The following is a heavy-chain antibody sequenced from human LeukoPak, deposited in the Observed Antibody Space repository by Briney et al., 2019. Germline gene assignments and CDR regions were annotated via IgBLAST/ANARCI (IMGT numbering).Heavy chain of an antibody. V-gene: IGHV4-4*07. CDR2: IYTTGGT. CDR1: GSSISGYY. CDR3: ARGAQTYYDKAPVDY. Sequence: PSETLSLTCTVSGSSISGYYWSWIRQPAGKGLEWIGRIYTTGGTNYNPSLKSRVTISVDTSKSQFSLKLNSMTAADTAVYYCARGAQTYYDKAPVDYWGQGTLVTVSS. D-gene: IGHD3-22*01. J-gene: IGHJ4*02.